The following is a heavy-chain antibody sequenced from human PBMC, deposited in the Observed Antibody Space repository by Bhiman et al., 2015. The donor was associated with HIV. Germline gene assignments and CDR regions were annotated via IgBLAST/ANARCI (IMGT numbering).Heavy chain of an antibody. D-gene: IGHD6-19*01. CDR2: IKQDGSEK. Sequence: VQLVESGGGVVQPGGSLRLSCAASGFTFSSYGMHWVRQAPGKGLEWVANIKQDGSEKYYVDSVKGRFTISRDNAKNSLYLQMNSLRAEDTAVYYCARDRRGSGSGWYCDYWGQGTLVTVSS. V-gene: IGHV3-7*01. J-gene: IGHJ4*02. CDR1: GFTFSSYG. CDR3: ARDRRGSGSGWYCDY.